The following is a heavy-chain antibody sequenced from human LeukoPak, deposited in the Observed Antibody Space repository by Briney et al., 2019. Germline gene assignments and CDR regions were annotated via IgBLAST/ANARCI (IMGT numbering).Heavy chain of an antibody. J-gene: IGHJ4*02. D-gene: IGHD3-22*01. V-gene: IGHV3-21*01. CDR3: ARHRYYYDSSGSPHFVY. Sequence: GGSLRLSCAASGFTFSSYSMNWVRQAPGKGLEWVSSISSSSSYIYCADSVKGRFTISRDNAKNSLYLQMNSLRAEDTAVYYCARHRYYYDSSGSPHFVYWGQGTLVTVSS. CDR1: GFTFSSYS. CDR2: ISSSSSYI.